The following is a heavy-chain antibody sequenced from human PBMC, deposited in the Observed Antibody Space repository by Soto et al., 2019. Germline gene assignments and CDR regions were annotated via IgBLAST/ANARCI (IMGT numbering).Heavy chain of an antibody. CDR1: GGTFSTYT. Sequence: ASVKVSCKASGGTFSTYTISWVRQAPGQGLEWMGRIIPIFGITNYAQKFQGRVTITADKSTSTACMELSSLRSEDTAVYYCARALTLADAFDIWGQGTMVTGSS. J-gene: IGHJ3*02. CDR2: IIPIFGIT. D-gene: IGHD1-1*01. CDR3: ARALTLADAFDI. V-gene: IGHV1-69*02.